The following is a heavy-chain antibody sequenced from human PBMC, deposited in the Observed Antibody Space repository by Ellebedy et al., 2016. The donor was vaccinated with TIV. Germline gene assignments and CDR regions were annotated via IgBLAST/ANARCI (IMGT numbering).Heavy chain of an antibody. Sequence: ASVKVSCKASGGTFSSYAMHWVRQAPGKGLVWVSRIKSDGSTTSYADSVKGRFTISRDNGKNTLFLQMNSLRVEDTAVYYCTREGDYDILTGYSTTPFDYWGQGTLVTVSS. V-gene: IGHV3-74*01. J-gene: IGHJ4*02. CDR2: IKSDGSTT. CDR3: TREGDYDILTGYSTTPFDY. D-gene: IGHD3-9*01. CDR1: GGTFSSYA.